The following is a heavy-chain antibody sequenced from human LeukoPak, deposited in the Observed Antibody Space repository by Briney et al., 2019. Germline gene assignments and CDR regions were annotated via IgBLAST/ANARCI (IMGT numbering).Heavy chain of an antibody. D-gene: IGHD2-2*01. CDR2: ISSSSSTI. V-gene: IGHV3-48*02. Sequence: PGGSLRLSCAASGFTFSSYSMNWVRQAPGKGLEWVSYISSSSSTIYYADSVKGRFTISRDNAKNSLYLQMNSLRDEDTAVYYCARRDCSSISCYEDYWGQGTLVTVSS. J-gene: IGHJ4*02. CDR1: GFTFSSYS. CDR3: ARRDCSSISCYEDY.